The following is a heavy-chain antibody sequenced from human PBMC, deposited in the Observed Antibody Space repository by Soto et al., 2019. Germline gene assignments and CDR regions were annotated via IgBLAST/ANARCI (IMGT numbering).Heavy chain of an antibody. V-gene: IGHV1-2*04. Sequence: GASVKVSCKASGYTFTGYYMHWVRQAPGQGLEWMGWINPNSGGTNYAQKFQGWVTMTRDTSISTAYMELSRLRSDDTAVYYCAREGRTGGPYYYYYGMDVWGQGTTVTVSS. CDR1: GYTFTGYY. CDR2: INPNSGGT. J-gene: IGHJ6*02. CDR3: AREGRTGGPYYYYYGMDV.